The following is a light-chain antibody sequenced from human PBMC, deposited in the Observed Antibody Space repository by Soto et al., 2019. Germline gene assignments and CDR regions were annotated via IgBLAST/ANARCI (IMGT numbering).Light chain of an antibody. Sequence: DIQMTQSPSTLSASVGDRVTITCRASQSISDWLAWYQQIPGRAHKLLIYDASTLQSGVPSRFSGSGSGTEFIRTISSLQPDDSATYYCQEYKSATFGQGTKLQIK. CDR2: DAS. CDR3: QEYKSAT. J-gene: IGKJ2*01. CDR1: QSISDW. V-gene: IGKV1-5*01.